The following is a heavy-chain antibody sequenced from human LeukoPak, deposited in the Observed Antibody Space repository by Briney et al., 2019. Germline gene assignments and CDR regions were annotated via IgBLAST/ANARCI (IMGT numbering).Heavy chain of an antibody. CDR3: ARATRGTIFGVGYEVGYYMDV. J-gene: IGHJ6*03. Sequence: PSETLSLTCTVSGGSISSYYWSWLRQPPGKGLEWLGYIYYSGSTNYNPSLKSRVTISVDTSKNQFSLKLSSVTAADTAVYYCARATRGTIFGVGYEVGYYMDVWGKGTTVTVSS. D-gene: IGHD3-3*01. V-gene: IGHV4-59*01. CDR2: IYYSGST. CDR1: GGSISSYY.